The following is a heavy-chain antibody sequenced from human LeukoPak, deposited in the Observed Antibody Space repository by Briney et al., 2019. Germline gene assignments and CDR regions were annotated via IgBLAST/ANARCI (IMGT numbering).Heavy chain of an antibody. J-gene: IGHJ3*01. D-gene: IGHD6-6*01. CDR1: GFTFASYA. CDR2: QSSDGSDK. CDR3: ARVLTTKQLLFDAFDV. V-gene: IGHV3-30*15. Sequence: GGSLRLSCAASGFTFASYAMHWVRLAPGKGLEWVAVQSSDGSDKFYAASVRGRFTISRDNSKHTLFLQMSSLRAEDTAVYYCARVLTTKQLLFDAFDVWGQGTMVTVSS.